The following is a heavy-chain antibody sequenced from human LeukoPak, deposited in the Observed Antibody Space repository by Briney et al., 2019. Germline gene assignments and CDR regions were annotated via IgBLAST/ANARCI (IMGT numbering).Heavy chain of an antibody. J-gene: IGHJ4*02. Sequence: GGSLRLSCAASGFTFSNAWMSWVRQAPGKGLEWVGFIRSKAHGGTADYAASVKGRFTISRDDSKTIAYLQMNSLRTDDTAVYFCSRAYSTGWLGINDFWGQGALVTVSS. CDR2: IRSKAHGGTA. CDR3: SRAYSTGWLGINDF. CDR1: GFTFSNAW. V-gene: IGHV3-49*04. D-gene: IGHD2-21*01.